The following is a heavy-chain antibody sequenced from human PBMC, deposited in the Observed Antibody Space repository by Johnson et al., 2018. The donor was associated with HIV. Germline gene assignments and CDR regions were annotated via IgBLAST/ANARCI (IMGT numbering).Heavy chain of an antibody. CDR1: GFTVSSNY. CDR2: FYSGGST. CDR3: ARVSNHAFDI. Sequence: MQLVESGGGLVQPGGSLRLSCAASGFTVSSNYMSWVRQAPGKGLEWVSVFYSGGSTYYADSVKGRFTISRDNAKNSLYLQMNSLRAEDTAVYYCARVSNHAFDIWGQGTMVTVSS. J-gene: IGHJ3*02. V-gene: IGHV3-66*01.